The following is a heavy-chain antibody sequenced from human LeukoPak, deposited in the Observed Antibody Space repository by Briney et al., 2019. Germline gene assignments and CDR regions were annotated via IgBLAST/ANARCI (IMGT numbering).Heavy chain of an antibody. V-gene: IGHV3-23*01. CDR1: QFTFSIYW. J-gene: IGHJ5*01. Sequence: GGSLRLSCAGSQFTFSIYWMSWVRQAPGKGLEWVSAISASGGTTYYADSVKGRFTVSRDNSENTLFLQMNSLRAEDTAVYYCAKEPREYCSSTSCPNWFDSWGQGTLVTVSS. D-gene: IGHD2-2*01. CDR2: ISASGGTT. CDR3: AKEPREYCSSTSCPNWFDS.